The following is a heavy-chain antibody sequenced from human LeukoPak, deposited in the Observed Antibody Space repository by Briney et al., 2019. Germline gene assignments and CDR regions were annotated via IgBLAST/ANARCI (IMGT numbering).Heavy chain of an antibody. J-gene: IGHJ5*02. CDR2: ISSSSSYI. Sequence: PGGSLRLSCAASGFTFSSYAMSWVRQAPGKGLEWVSSISSSSSYIYYADSVRGRFTISRDNAKNSLYLQMNSLRAEDTAVYYCARVAASPNAWGQGTLVTVSS. CDR1: GFTFSSYA. D-gene: IGHD2-15*01. V-gene: IGHV3-21*01. CDR3: ARVAASPNA.